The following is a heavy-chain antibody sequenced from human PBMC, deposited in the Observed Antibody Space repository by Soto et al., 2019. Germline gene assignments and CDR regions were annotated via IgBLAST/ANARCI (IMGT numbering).Heavy chain of an antibody. D-gene: IGHD1-1*01. Sequence: QVQPQQWGAGLLKPSETLSLTCAVSGGSLSDYYWPWIRQSPGKGLEWIGEIHPSGSTYYNPSLRSRVTISVDTSKNQFSLKLTSLTAADTAIYYCARGRDEYKLGNVWGHGTTVTVSS. CDR3: ARGRDEYKLGNV. CDR1: GGSLSDYY. CDR2: IHPSGST. J-gene: IGHJ6*02. V-gene: IGHV4-34*01.